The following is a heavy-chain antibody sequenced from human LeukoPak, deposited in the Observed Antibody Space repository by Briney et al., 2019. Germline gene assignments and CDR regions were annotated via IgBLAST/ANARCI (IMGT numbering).Heavy chain of an antibody. V-gene: IGHV3-33*06. D-gene: IGHD2-2*02. Sequence: QPGRSLRLSCAASGFTFSSYGMHWVRQAPGKGLEWVAVIWYDGSNKYYADSVKGRFTISRDNSKNTLYLKMNSLRAGDTAVYYCAKGRYCSSTSCYTRQYYFDYWGQGTLVTVSS. J-gene: IGHJ4*02. CDR2: IWYDGSNK. CDR3: AKGRYCSSTSCYTRQYYFDY. CDR1: GFTFSSYG.